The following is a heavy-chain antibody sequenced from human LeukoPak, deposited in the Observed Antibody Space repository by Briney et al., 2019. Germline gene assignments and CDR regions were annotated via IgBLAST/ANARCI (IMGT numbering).Heavy chain of an antibody. V-gene: IGHV4-59*01. Sequence: SETLSLTCTVSGGSISTYYWSWIRQPPGKGLEWIGYIYYSGGTNYNPSLKSRVTISVDTSKNQFSLKLSSVTAADTVVYYCARDRSLSGSYFAFDIWGQGTMVTVSS. D-gene: IGHD1-26*01. CDR2: IYYSGGT. CDR3: ARDRSLSGSYFAFDI. CDR1: GGSISTYY. J-gene: IGHJ3*02.